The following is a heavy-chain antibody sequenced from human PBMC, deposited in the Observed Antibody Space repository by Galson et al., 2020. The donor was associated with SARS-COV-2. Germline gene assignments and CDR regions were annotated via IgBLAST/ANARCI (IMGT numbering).Heavy chain of an antibody. V-gene: IGHV3-21*01. CDR3: ARVMTTVTTDYFDY. J-gene: IGHJ4*02. D-gene: IGHD4-17*01. Sequence: TGGSLRLSCAASGFTFSSYSMNWVRQAPGKGLEWVSSISSSSSYIYYADSVKGRFTISRDNAKNSLYLQMNSLRAEDTAVYYCARVMTTVTTDYFDYWGQGTLVTVSS. CDR2: ISSSSSYI. CDR1: GFTFSSYS.